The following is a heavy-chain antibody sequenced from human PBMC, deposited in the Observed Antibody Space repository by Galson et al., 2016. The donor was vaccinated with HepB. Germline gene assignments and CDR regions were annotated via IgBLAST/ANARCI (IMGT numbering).Heavy chain of an antibody. CDR1: GGSVTNHQYC. V-gene: IGHV4-39*01. CDR3: VGYGGGGASPDY. D-gene: IGHD2-15*01. J-gene: IGHJ4*02. Sequence: SETLSLTCIVSGGSVTNHQYCWGWVRQAPGKGLEWIGSFCYTGITYYNPSLRSRLTMDVDTSKFQLSLHLRSVAAADTAVYYCVGYGGGGASPDYSGQGTLVTVSS. CDR2: FCYTGIT.